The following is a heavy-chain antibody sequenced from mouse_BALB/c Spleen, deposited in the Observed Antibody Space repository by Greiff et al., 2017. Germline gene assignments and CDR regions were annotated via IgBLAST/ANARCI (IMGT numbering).Heavy chain of an antibody. CDR3: ARDQVTGTLAMDY. J-gene: IGHJ4*01. CDR1: GFSLTSYG. Sequence: VKLVESGPGLVAPSQSLSITCTVSGFSLTSYGVHWVRQPPGKGLEWLGVIWAGGSTNYNSALMSRLSISKDNSKSQVFLKMNSLQTDDTAMYYCARDQVTGTLAMDYWGQGTSVTVSS. D-gene: IGHD4-1*01. CDR2: IWAGGST. V-gene: IGHV2-9*02.